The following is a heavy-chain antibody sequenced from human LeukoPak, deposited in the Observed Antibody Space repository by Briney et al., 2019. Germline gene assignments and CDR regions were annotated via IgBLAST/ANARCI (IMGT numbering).Heavy chain of an antibody. D-gene: IGHD3-16*01. CDR1: GGSISSYY. V-gene: IGHV4-4*07. CDR2: MSSSGSP. J-gene: IGHJ6*03. CDR3: ARDRQEGYDYVCARTPYSFYYMDV. Sequence: SETLSLTCTVSGGSISSYYWSWVRQPAGKGLEWLGHMSSSGSPNYSPYLKSRVSLSVDTSRNQFSMILTSVTAADSAVYFCARDRQEGYDYVCARTPYSFYYMDVWGKGTTVTVSS.